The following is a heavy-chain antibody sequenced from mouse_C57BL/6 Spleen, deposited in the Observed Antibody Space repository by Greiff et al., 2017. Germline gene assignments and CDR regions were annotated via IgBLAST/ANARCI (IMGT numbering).Heavy chain of an antibody. D-gene: IGHD1-1*01. CDR3: ARPLGSSPYYFDY. J-gene: IGHJ2*01. CDR2: ISSGGSYT. Sequence: EVKLVESGGDLVKPGGSLKLSCAASGFTFSSYGMSWVRQTPDKRLEWVATISSGGSYTYYPDSVKGRFTISRDNAKNTLYLQMSSLKSEDTAMYYCARPLGSSPYYFDYWGKGTTLTVSS. CDR1: GFTFSSYG. V-gene: IGHV5-6*01.